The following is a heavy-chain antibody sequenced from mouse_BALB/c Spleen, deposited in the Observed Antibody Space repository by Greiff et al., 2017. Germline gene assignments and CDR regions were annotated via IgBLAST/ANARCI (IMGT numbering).Heavy chain of an antibody. CDR2: IDPANGNT. J-gene: IGHJ2*01. CDR1: GFNIKDTY. D-gene: IGHD1-2*01. CDR3: ARDGYSLFDY. Sequence: EVKLQESGAELVKPGASVKLSCTASGFNIKDTYMHWVKQRPEQGLEWIGRIDPANGNTKYDPKFQGKATITADTSSNTAYLQLSSLTSEDTAVYYCARDGYSLFDYWGQGTTLTVSS. V-gene: IGHV14-3*02.